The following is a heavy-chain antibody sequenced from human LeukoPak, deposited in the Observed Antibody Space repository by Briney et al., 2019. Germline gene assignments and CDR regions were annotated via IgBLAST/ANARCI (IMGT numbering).Heavy chain of an antibody. CDR2: IRSKAYGGTT. V-gene: IGHV3-49*03. Sequence: GGSLRLSXTASGFTFGDYAMSWFRQAPGKGLEWVGFIRSKAYGGTTEYAASVKGRFTISRDDSKSIAYLQMNSLKTEDTAAYYCTSTASTVTTMGYYFDYWGQGTLVTVSS. CDR3: TSTASTVTTMGYYFDY. CDR1: GFTFGDYA. D-gene: IGHD4-17*01. J-gene: IGHJ4*02.